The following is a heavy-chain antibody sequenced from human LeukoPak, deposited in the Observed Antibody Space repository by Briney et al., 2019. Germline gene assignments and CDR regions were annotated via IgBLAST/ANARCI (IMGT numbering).Heavy chain of an antibody. V-gene: IGHV3-23*01. J-gene: IGHJ4*02. CDR2: ISGSGVYT. Sequence: PGGSLRLSCAASGSTFSTYDMSWVRQAPGKGLEWVSAISGSGVYTYYADSVKGRFTISRDNSKNTLYLQMNSLRAEDTAVYYCAKEDYYPPFDYWGQGTLVTVSS. CDR3: AKEDYYPPFDY. D-gene: IGHD1-26*01. CDR1: GSTFSTYD.